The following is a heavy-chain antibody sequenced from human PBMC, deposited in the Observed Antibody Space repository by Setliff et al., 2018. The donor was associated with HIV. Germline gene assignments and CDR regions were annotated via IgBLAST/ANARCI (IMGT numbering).Heavy chain of an antibody. D-gene: IGHD6-13*01. CDR2: IYTSGST. V-gene: IGHV4-61*02. CDR3: ARDLGLYSSSWARFDAFDI. J-gene: IGHJ3*02. CDR1: GGSISSGSYY. Sequence: SETLSLTCTVSGGSISSGSYYWSWIRQPAGKGLEWIGRIYTSGSTNYNPSLKSRVTMSVDTSKNQFSLKLSSVTASDTAGYYWARDLGLYSSSWARFDAFDIWGQGTMVTVSS.